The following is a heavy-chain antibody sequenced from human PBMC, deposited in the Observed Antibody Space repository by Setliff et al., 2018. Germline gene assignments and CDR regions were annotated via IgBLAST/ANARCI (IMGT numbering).Heavy chain of an antibody. Sequence: GGSLRLSCAASGYTSSSYAMTWVRQAPGKGLEWVGRIKSKTDGGTTDYAAPVKGRFTISRDDSKNTVYLQMNDLKTEDTGVYYCTGRTYGHQLGDYWGQGTLVTVSS. D-gene: IGHD3-10*01. V-gene: IGHV3-15*01. CDR3: TGRTYGHQLGDY. CDR1: GYTSSSYA. CDR2: IKSKTDGGTT. J-gene: IGHJ4*02.